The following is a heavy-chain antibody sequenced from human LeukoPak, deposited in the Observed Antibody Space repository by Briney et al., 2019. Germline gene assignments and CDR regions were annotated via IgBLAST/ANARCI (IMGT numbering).Heavy chain of an antibody. J-gene: IGHJ5*02. CDR3: ARLNYDFWSGYLKLYNWFDP. Sequence: GESLKISCKGSGYSFTSYWIGWVRQMPGKGLEWTGIIYPGDSDTRYSPSFQGQVTISADKSISTAYLQWSSLKASDTAMYYCARLNYDFWSGYLKLYNWFDPWGQGTLVTVSS. D-gene: IGHD3-3*01. V-gene: IGHV5-51*01. CDR2: IYPGDSDT. CDR1: GYSFTSYW.